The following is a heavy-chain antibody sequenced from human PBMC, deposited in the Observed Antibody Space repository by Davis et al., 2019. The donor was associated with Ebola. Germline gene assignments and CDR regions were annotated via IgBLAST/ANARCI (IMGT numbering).Heavy chain of an antibody. Sequence: GESLKISCAASGFTFSSYAMHWVRQAPGKGLEWVVVISYDGSNKYYADSVKGRFTISSDNSKNTLYLQMNSLRAEDTAVYYCARRTGSDYWGQGTLVTVSS. CDR1: GFTFSSYA. J-gene: IGHJ4*02. D-gene: IGHD7-27*01. CDR3: ARRTGSDY. V-gene: IGHV3-30-3*01. CDR2: ISYDGSNK.